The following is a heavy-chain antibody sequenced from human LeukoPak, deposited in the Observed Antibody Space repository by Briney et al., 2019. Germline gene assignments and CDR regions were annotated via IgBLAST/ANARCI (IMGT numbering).Heavy chain of an antibody. J-gene: IGHJ6*03. CDR2: IIPIFGTA. CDR3: ARARHCSSTSCYEDYYYYYMDV. Sequence: SVKVTCKASGGTFSSYAISWVRQAPGQGLEWMGGIIPIFGTANYAQKFQGRVTITTDESTSTAYMELSSLRSEDTAVYYCARARHCSSTSCYEDYYYYYMDVWGKGTTVTVSS. D-gene: IGHD2-2*01. V-gene: IGHV1-69*05. CDR1: GGTFSSYA.